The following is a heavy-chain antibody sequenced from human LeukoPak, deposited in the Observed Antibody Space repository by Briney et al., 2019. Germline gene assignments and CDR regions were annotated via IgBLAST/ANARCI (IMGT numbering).Heavy chain of an antibody. V-gene: IGHV3-74*01. CDR2: IKTDGSET. CDR3: SKPLGDNGNH. D-gene: IGHD4/OR15-4a*01. Sequence: HPGGSLRLSCAASGFTFSNYWMHRFRQAPGKGLVWVSRIKTDGSETGYADSVKGRFTISRDNAKNTLYLQMNSLRAEDTAVYYCSKPLGDNGNHWGRGTLVTVSS. J-gene: IGHJ5*02. CDR1: GFTFSNYW.